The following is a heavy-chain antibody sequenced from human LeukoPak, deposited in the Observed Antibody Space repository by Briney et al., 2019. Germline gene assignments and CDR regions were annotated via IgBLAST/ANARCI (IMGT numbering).Heavy chain of an antibody. Sequence: GGSLRLSCAASGFTFNSYEMNWVRQAPGKGLEWVSYISSSGITIYYADSVKGRFTISRDNAKNSLYLQMNSLRAEDTAVYYCARDNYYGSGSSLKSDYYYYYYMDVWGKGTTVTISS. D-gene: IGHD3-10*01. J-gene: IGHJ6*03. CDR1: GFTFNSYE. CDR3: ARDNYYGSGSSLKSDYYYYYYMDV. V-gene: IGHV3-48*03. CDR2: ISSSGITI.